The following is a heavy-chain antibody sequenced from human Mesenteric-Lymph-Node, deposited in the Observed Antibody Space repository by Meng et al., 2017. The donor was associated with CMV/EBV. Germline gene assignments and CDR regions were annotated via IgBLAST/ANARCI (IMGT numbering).Heavy chain of an antibody. V-gene: IGHV4-39*07. CDR1: GGSISSSSYY. Sequence: GSLRLSCTVSGGSISSSSYYWGWIRQPPGKGLEWIGEINHSGSTNYNPSLKSRVTISVDTSKNQFSLKLSSVTAADTAVYYCARDLYFDLWGRGTLVTVSS. J-gene: IGHJ2*01. CDR3: ARDLYFDL. CDR2: INHSGST.